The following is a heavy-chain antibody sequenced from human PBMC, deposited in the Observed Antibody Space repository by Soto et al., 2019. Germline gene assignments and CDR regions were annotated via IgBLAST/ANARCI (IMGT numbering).Heavy chain of an antibody. CDR1: GFRFNNYA. Sequence: EVQLLESGGGLVQPGGSLRLSCAASGFRFNNYAMSWVRQAPGKGLEWVSRISGSGSSTYYPDSVKGRFTIYRDNSKYTLHLQMNSLRAEDTAMYYCAKGDCGGDCSLFEYWGQGNLVTVSS. J-gene: IGHJ4*02. CDR2: ISGSGSST. CDR3: AKGDCGGDCSLFEY. V-gene: IGHV3-23*01. D-gene: IGHD2-21*02.